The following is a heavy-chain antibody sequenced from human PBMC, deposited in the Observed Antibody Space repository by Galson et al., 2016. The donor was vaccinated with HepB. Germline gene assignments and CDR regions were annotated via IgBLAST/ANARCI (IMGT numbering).Heavy chain of an antibody. CDR3: ASIAVVTAIPYYFDY. J-gene: IGHJ4*02. V-gene: IGHV4-38-2*02. CDR1: GYSISSVYY. Sequence: SETLSLTCTVSGYSISSVYYWGWVRQPPGKGLEWIGSISHSGSTFYNPSLKSRVTISVDTSKNQFSLRLTSVTATDTAVYYCASIAVVTAIPYYFDYWSQGTLVTVSS. CDR2: ISHSGST. D-gene: IGHD2-21*02.